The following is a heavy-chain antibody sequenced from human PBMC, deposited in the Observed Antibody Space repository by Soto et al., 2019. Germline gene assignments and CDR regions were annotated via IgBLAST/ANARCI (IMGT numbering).Heavy chain of an antibody. Sequence: QVQLQQWGAGLLKPSETLSLTCAVYGGSFSGYYWTWIRQPPGTGLEWIGEINHSGSTNYNPSLKSRVTISVDTSKNQCSLKLTSVTAAGTAVYYCARDKITGLFAYWGQGTLVTVSS. CDR1: GGSFSGYY. CDR2: INHSGST. D-gene: IGHD2-8*02. CDR3: ARDKITGLFAY. J-gene: IGHJ4*02. V-gene: IGHV4-34*01.